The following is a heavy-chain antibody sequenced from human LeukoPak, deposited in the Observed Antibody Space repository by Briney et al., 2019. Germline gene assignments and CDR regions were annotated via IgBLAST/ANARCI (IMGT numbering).Heavy chain of an antibody. D-gene: IGHD3-22*01. Sequence: GGSLRLSCAASGLTFSSYAMSWVRQAPGKGLEWVSGISTNGGSTSYADSVKGRFTISRDNARNTLYMEMNSLKAQDTAVYYCSVMHRYYDGSGYWVQWGQGTLVTVSS. CDR2: ISTNGGST. V-gene: IGHV3-23*01. CDR1: GLTFSSYA. J-gene: IGHJ4*02. CDR3: SVMHRYYDGSGYWVQ.